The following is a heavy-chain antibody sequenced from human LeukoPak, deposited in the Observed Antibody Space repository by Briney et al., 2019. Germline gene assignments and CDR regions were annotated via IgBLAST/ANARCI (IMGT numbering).Heavy chain of an antibody. J-gene: IGHJ2*01. Sequence: SETLSLTCTVSGGSISSYYWSWIRQHPGKGLEWIGYIYYSGSTYYNPSLKSRVTISVDTSKNQFSLKLSSVTAADTAVYYCARVGSSWTARYFDLWGRGTLVTVSS. CDR2: IYYSGST. CDR3: ARVGSSWTARYFDL. CDR1: GGSISSYY. D-gene: IGHD1-26*01. V-gene: IGHV4-59*06.